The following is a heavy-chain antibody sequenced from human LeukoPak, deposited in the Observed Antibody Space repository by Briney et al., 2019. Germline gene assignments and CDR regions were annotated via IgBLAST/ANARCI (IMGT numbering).Heavy chain of an antibody. CDR2: IIPTFGTA. V-gene: IGHV1-69*01. Sequence: SVKVSCKASGGTFSTYAISWVRQAPGQGLEWMGGIIPTFGTANYAQKIQGRITITADESTSTTYMELSSLTSEDTAVYYCARAAAQYSASWYVFDSWGQGTLVTVSS. J-gene: IGHJ4*02. CDR3: ARAAAQYSASWYVFDS. D-gene: IGHD6-13*01. CDR1: GGTFSTYA.